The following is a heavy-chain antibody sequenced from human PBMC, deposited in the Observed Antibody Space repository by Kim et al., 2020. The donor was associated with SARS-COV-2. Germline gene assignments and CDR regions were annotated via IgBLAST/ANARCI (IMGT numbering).Heavy chain of an antibody. D-gene: IGHD1-26*01. CDR3: AIRDLGATELGNY. Sequence: YADSVKGRFTISRDNSKSTLHLQMNSLRAEDTAVYYGAIRDLGATELGNYWGQGTLVTVSS. V-gene: IGHV3-23*01. J-gene: IGHJ4*02.